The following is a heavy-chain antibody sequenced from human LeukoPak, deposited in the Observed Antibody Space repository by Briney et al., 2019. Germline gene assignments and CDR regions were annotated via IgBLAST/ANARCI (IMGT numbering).Heavy chain of an antibody. CDR2: IKQDGSEK. J-gene: IGHJ4*02. D-gene: IGHD6-19*01. CDR3: ARDWGGRSAVAGTFDY. V-gene: IGHV3-7*01. Sequence: GGSLRLSCVASGFTFSSYWMSWVRQAPGKGLEWVANIKQDGSEKYYVDSVKGRFTISRDNAKNSLYLQMNSLRAEDTAVYYCARDWGGRSAVAGTFDYWGQGTLVTVSS. CDR1: GFTFSSYW.